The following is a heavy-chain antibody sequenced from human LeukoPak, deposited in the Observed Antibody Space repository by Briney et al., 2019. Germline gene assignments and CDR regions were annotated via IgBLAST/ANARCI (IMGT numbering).Heavy chain of an antibody. CDR2: INHSGST. J-gene: IGHJ4*02. CDR3: VRIDDY. Sequence: SETLSLTCDVYGGSFSGHYWSWIRQPPGKGLEWIGEINHSGSTKYNPSLKSRVTISIDTSKNQFSLRLSSATAADTAVYYCVRIDDYWGQGTLVTVSS. CDR1: GGSFSGHY. V-gene: IGHV4-34*01. D-gene: IGHD2-15*01.